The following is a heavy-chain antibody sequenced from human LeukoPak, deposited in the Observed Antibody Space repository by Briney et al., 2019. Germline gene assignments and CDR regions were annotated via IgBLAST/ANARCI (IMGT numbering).Heavy chain of an antibody. D-gene: IGHD3-10*01. CDR2: IDHSGRT. CDR1: GGSISSGGYY. Sequence: SETLSLTCTVSGGSISSGGYYWSWIRQPPGKGLEWIGYIDHSGRTNYNPALKSRVTISVDTSKNQFSLKLNSVTAADTAVYSCARSDYSGSGTYTDIDAFDIWGQGTMVAVSS. J-gene: IGHJ3*02. CDR3: ARSDYSGSGTYTDIDAFDI. V-gene: IGHV4-61*08.